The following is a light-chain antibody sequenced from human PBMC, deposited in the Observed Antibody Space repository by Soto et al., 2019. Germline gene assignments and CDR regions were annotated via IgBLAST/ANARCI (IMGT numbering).Light chain of an antibody. CDR2: AAS. Sequence: DIQMTQSPSSLSASVGDIVTSTCRASQSISSDLNWYQQKPGKAPKLLIYAASSLQSGVPSRFSGRGSGTDFTLTISSLQTEDFATYYCQQSYSTPQTFGQGTKVEIK. J-gene: IGKJ1*01. V-gene: IGKV1-39*01. CDR1: QSISSD. CDR3: QQSYSTPQT.